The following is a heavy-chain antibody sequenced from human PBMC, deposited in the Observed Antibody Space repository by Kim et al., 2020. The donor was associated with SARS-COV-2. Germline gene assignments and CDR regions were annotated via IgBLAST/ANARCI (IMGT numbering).Heavy chain of an antibody. CDR3: VSGIKVGATLFDY. CDR1: GFTFSSYC. D-gene: IGHD1-26*01. V-gene: IGHV3-7*03. CDR2: IKQDGSEK. Sequence: GGSLRLSCAASGFTFSSYCMSWVRQAPGKGLEWVANIKQDGSEKYYVDSVKGRFTISRDNAKNSLYLQMNSLRAEDTAVYYWVSGIKVGATLFDYWGQGT. J-gene: IGHJ4*02.